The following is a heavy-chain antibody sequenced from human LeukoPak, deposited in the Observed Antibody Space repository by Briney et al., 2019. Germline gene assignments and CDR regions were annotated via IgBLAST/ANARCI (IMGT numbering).Heavy chain of an antibody. Sequence: GGSLRLSCAVSGFTFSSYSMNWVRQAPGKGLEWVSYISSSSSTIYYADSVKGRFTISRDNAKNSLYLQMNSLRAEDTAVYYCARVAATGFPYYYYMDVWGKGTTVTVSS. CDR3: ARVAATGFPYYYYMDV. D-gene: IGHD2-15*01. V-gene: IGHV3-48*01. J-gene: IGHJ6*03. CDR2: ISSSSSTI. CDR1: GFTFSSYS.